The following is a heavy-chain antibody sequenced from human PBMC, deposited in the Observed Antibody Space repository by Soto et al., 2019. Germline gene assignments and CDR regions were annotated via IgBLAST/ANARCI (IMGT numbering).Heavy chain of an antibody. CDR3: AKDKWRSFGRMFDY. V-gene: IGHV3-23*01. J-gene: IGHJ4*02. CDR2: ISGSGDRA. Sequence: EVQLLESGGGLVQPGGSLRLSCAASGFTFTSYAMSWVRQAPGKGLEWVSAISGSGDRAYYADSVKGRFTISRDNSKNTLYLQMNSLRAEDTAIYYCAKDKWRSFGRMFDYWAQGTLVTVSS. D-gene: IGHD1-26*01. CDR1: GFTFTSYA.